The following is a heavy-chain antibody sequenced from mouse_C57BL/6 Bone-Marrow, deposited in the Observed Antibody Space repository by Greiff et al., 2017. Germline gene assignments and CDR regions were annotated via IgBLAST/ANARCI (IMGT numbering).Heavy chain of an antibody. CDR1: GYTFTSYW. Sequence: QVQLQQPGAELVKPGASVKLSCKASGYTFTSYWMQWVKQRPGQGLEWIGEIDPSDSYTNYNQKFKGKATLTVDTSSSTAYMQLSSLTSEASAVYYCASVYCGSSHWYFDVWGTGTTVTVSS. D-gene: IGHD1-1*01. V-gene: IGHV1-50*01. CDR3: ASVYCGSSHWYFDV. CDR2: IDPSDSYT. J-gene: IGHJ1*03.